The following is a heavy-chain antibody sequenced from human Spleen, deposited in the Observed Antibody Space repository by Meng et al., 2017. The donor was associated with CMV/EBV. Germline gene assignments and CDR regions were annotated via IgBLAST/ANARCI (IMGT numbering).Heavy chain of an antibody. CDR2: INWNSVTI. Sequence: LKISCAASGFTFDDHAMHWVRQAPGKGLEWVSSINWNSVTIAYGDSVKGRFTISRDNAKNSLYLQMNSLRVEDTALYYCAKDNSALSTYGSGTSYFASWGQGTLVTVSS. D-gene: IGHD3-10*01. CDR3: AKDNSALSTYGSGTSYFAS. V-gene: IGHV3-9*01. J-gene: IGHJ4*02. CDR1: GFTFDDHA.